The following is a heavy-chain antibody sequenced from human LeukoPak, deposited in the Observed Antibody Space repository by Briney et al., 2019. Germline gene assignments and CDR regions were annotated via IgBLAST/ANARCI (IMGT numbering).Heavy chain of an antibody. D-gene: IGHD6-19*01. J-gene: IGHJ4*02. CDR2: MYNPGST. V-gene: IGHV4-59*01. CDR3: ARAEKAVTGTLDY. CDR1: GDSISNYY. Sequence: PSETLSLTCTVSGDSISNYYWSWIRQSPGKKLEWIGYMYNPGSTIYNPSLKSRVTISTDTSKNQFSLRLTSVTAADTAVYYCARAEKAVTGTLDYWGQGTLITVSS.